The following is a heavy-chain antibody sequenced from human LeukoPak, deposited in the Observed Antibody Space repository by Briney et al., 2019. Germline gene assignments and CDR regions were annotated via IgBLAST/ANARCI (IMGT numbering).Heavy chain of an antibody. CDR2: IYTSGST. Sequence: PSETLSLTCTVSGGSISSGSYYWSWIRQPAGKGLEWIGRIYTSGSTNYNPSLKSRVTISVDTSKNQFSLKLSSVTAADTAVYYCARGGEEPGASYYYYYMDVWGQGTTVTVSS. V-gene: IGHV4-61*02. J-gene: IGHJ6*03. CDR1: GGSISSGSYY. D-gene: IGHD2-2*01. CDR3: ARGGEEPGASYYYYYMDV.